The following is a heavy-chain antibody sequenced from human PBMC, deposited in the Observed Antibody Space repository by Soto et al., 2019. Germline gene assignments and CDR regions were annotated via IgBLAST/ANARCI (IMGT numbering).Heavy chain of an antibody. CDR2: ISAYNGNT. J-gene: IGHJ6*02. CDR1: GDGFASCC. CDR3: ACVGGPHYYYYGMDV. V-gene: IGHV1-18*01. Sequence: GASVEVCWKASGDGFASCCRRWVRQAPGQGLEWMGWISAYNGNTNYAQKLQGRVTMTTDTSTSTAYMELRSLRSDDTAVYYCACVGGPHYYYYGMDVWGQGTTVTVSS.